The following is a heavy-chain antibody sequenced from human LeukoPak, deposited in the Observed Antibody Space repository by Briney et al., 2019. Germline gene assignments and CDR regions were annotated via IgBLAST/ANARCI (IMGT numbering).Heavy chain of an antibody. D-gene: IGHD3-22*01. CDR1: GFTFSSYG. J-gene: IGHJ4*02. CDR2: IWYDGSNK. V-gene: IGHV3-33*01. Sequence: GGSLRLSCAASGFTFSSYGMHWVRQAPGKGLEWVAVIWYDGSNKYYADSMKGRFTISRDNSKNTLYLQMNSLRAEDTAVYYCARGLMTYYYDSSGLGYWGQGTLVTVSS. CDR3: ARGLMTYYYDSSGLGY.